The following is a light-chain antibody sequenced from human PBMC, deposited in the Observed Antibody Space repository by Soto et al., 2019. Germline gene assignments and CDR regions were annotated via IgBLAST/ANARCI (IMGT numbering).Light chain of an antibody. V-gene: IGKV1-39*01. Sequence: DIQMTQSPSSLSASVGDRVTITCRASQSISSYLNWYQQKPGKAHKLLIYAASSLQSGVPSRFSGSRSGTDFTLTISSLQPEDFATYYCQQSYSMYTFGQGTKLEIK. J-gene: IGKJ2*01. CDR1: QSISSY. CDR2: AAS. CDR3: QQSYSMYT.